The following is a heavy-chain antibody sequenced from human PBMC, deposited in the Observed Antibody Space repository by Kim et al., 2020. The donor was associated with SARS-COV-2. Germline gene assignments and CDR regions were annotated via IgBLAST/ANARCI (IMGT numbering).Heavy chain of an antibody. V-gene: IGHV1-18*04. J-gene: IGHJ3*02. CDR1: GYTFTSYG. CDR2: ISAYNGNT. Sequence: ASVKVSCKASGYTFTSYGISWVRQAPGQGLEWMGWISAYNGNTNYAQKRQGRVTMTTDTSTSTAYMELRSLRSDDTAVYYCARGETGTTPLDAFDIWGQGTMVTVSS. CDR3: ARGETGTTPLDAFDI. D-gene: IGHD1-7*01.